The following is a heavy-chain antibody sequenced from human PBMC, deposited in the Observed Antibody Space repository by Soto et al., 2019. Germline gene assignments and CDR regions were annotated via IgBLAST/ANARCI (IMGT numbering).Heavy chain of an antibody. D-gene: IGHD3-10*01. CDR2: IWYDGSNK. CDR3: ARGGVITMVRELDL. V-gene: IGHV3-33*01. Sequence: GGSLRLSCAASGFTFSSYGMHWVRQAPGKGLEWVAVIWYDGSNKYYADSVKGRFTISRDNSKNTLYLQMNSLRAEDTAVYYCARGGVITMVRELDLWGRGTLVTVSS. CDR1: GFTFSSYG. J-gene: IGHJ2*01.